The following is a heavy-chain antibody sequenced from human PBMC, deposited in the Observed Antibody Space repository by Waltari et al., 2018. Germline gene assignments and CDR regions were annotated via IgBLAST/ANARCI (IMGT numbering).Heavy chain of an antibody. D-gene: IGHD6-6*01. J-gene: IGHJ5*02. V-gene: IGHV1-2*02. CDR2: INPKSGDT. CDR3: ARDEYSRSSGRFDP. CDR1: GYTFSGQY. Sequence: QVKLVQSGAEVKKPGASVRVSCKASGYTFSGQYMQWVRQAPGQGLEWMGWINPKSGDTKDAQKFQGRITMTRDTSISTVYMELSSLRFDDTAIYYCARDEYSRSSGRFDPWGQGTLVIVSS.